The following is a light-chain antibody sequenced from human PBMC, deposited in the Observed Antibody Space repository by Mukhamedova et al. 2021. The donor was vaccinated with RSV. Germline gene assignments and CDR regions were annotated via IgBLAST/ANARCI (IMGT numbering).Light chain of an antibody. Sequence: SSNNKNYLAWYQQKPGQPPKLLIYWASTRESGVPDRFSGSGSGTDFTLTISSLQAEDVAVYYCQQYYSTPFTFGPGTKVDIK. CDR3: QQYYSTPFT. V-gene: IGKV4-1*01. CDR2: WAS. J-gene: IGKJ3*01. CDR1: SSNNKNY.